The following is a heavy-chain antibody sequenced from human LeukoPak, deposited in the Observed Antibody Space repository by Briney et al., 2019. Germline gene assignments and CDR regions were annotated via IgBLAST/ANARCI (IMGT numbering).Heavy chain of an antibody. CDR3: ARDLEIAAAGVSDY. V-gene: IGHV4-34*01. D-gene: IGHD6-13*01. CDR1: GGSFSGYY. CDR2: INHSGST. Sequence: PSETLSLTCAVYGGSFSGYYWSWIRQPPGKGLEWIGEINHSGSTNYNPSLKSRVTISVDKSKNQFSLKLSSVTAADTAVYYCARDLEIAAAGVSDYWGQGTLVTVSS. J-gene: IGHJ4*02.